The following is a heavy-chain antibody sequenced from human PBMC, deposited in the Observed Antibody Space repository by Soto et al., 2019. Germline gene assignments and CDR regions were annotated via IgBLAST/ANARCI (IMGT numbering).Heavy chain of an antibody. CDR1: GGSIRVSNAY. V-gene: IGHV4-39*01. D-gene: IGHD3-22*01. CDR2: MHYSGYT. Sequence: SETLSLTCTVSGGSIRVSNAYWAWIRQTPGKGLEWIGIMHYSGYTHYNPSLESRATISVDTSKNQFSLKLTFLTAADTAMYYCGRRVEDSRGYYYADYWGQG. J-gene: IGHJ4*02. CDR3: GRRVEDSRGYYYADY.